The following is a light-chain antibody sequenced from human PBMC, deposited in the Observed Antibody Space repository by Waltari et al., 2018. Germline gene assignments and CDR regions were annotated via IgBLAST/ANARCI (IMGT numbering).Light chain of an antibody. J-gene: IGKJ4*01. CDR3: QERSNWPGGA. Sequence: IVLTQSPATLSLSPGERATLPCRASQSIRTYLAWYQHRPGQAPRLLIYDASNRATDIPARFSGSGSGTDFTLTISSLQPEDFAVYYCQERSNWPGGAFGGGTTVEI. CDR2: DAS. V-gene: IGKV3-11*01. CDR1: QSIRTY.